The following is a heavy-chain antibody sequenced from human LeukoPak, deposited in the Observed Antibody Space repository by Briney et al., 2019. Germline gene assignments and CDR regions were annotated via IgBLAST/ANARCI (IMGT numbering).Heavy chain of an antibody. V-gene: IGHV4-59*01. CDR2: VYYTGST. Sequence: SETLSLTCTVSGVSISSYYWSWIRQPPGKGLEWIGYVYYTGSTNYNPSPKSRVTISLDTSKNQFSLKLSSVTAADTALYYCARDKGLGGSYYKPNWFDPWGQGTLVTVSS. J-gene: IGHJ5*02. CDR3: ARDKGLGGSYYKPNWFDP. CDR1: GVSISSYY. D-gene: IGHD1-26*01.